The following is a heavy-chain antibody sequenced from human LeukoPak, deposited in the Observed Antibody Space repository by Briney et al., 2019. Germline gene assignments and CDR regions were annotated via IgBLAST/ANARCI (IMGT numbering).Heavy chain of an antibody. V-gene: IGHV4-34*01. Sequence: TETPSLTCAVYGGSFSGYYWSWIRQPPGKGLEWIGEINHSGSTNYNPSLKSRVTISVVTSKNQFSLKLSSVTAADTAVYYCARGSHDYDFWSGYYAHYMDVWGKGTRVTVSS. CDR2: INHSGST. CDR1: GGSFSGYY. D-gene: IGHD3-3*01. CDR3: ARGSHDYDFWSGYYAHYMDV. J-gene: IGHJ6*03.